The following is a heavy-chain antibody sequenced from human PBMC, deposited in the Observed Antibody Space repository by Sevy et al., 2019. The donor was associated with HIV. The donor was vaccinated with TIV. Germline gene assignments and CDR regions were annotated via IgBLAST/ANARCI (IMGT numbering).Heavy chain of an antibody. D-gene: IGHD6-19*01. CDR3: ARDSRGQSSGWTS. V-gene: IGHV1-69*13. J-gene: IGHJ5*02. CDR2: IIPIFGTA. CDR1: GGTFSSYA. Sequence: ASVKVSCKASGGTFSSYASSWVRQAPGQGLEWMGGIIPIFGTANYAQKFQGRVTITADESTSTAYMELSSLRSEDTAVYYCARDSRGQSSGWTSWGQGTLVTVSS.